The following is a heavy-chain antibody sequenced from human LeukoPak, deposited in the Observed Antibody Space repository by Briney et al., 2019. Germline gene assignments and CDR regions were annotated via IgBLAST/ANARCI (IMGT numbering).Heavy chain of an antibody. Sequence: PGGSLRLSCAASGFTFSSYAMNWVRLAPGKGLEWVSAISGSGDSTYYADSVKGRFTISRDNSKNTLYLQMNSLRAEDTAVYYCAKDGKRRYCTNGVCRTSYYYYGMDVWGHGTTVTVSS. V-gene: IGHV3-23*01. J-gene: IGHJ6*02. CDR3: AKDGKRRYCTNGVCRTSYYYYGMDV. CDR1: GFTFSSYA. CDR2: ISGSGDST. D-gene: IGHD2-8*01.